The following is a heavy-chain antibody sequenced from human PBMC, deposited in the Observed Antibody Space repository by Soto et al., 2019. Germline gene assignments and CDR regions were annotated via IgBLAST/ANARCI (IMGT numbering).Heavy chain of an antibody. CDR2: IYYSGST. V-gene: IGHV4-59*12. CDR3: VRSPIYGGYVSYFDY. Sequence: SETLSLTCTVSGGSISSYYWSWIRQPPGKGLEWIGYIYYSGSTNYNPSVKGRFTISRDNAKNTLYLQMNSLRAEDTAVYYCVRSPIYGGYVSYFDYWGQGTLVTVSS. J-gene: IGHJ4*02. D-gene: IGHD5-12*01. CDR1: GGSISSYY.